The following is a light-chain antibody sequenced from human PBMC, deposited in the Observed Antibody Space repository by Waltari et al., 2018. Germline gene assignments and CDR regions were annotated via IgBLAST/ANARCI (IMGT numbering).Light chain of an antibody. CDR3: QQYYSTLSLT. Sequence: DIVMTQSPDSLAVSLGERATINCQSSPRVLYSSNNKNYLAWYQQKPGQPPKLLIYWASTRESGVPDRFSGSGSGTDFTLTISSLQAEDVAVYYCQQYYSTLSLTFGGGTKVEIK. CDR1: PRVLYSSNNKNY. CDR2: WAS. V-gene: IGKV4-1*01. J-gene: IGKJ4*01.